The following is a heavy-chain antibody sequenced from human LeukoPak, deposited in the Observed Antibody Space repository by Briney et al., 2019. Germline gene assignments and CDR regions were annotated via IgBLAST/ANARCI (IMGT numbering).Heavy chain of an antibody. J-gene: IGHJ3*02. CDR2: ISSWSSNN. V-gene: IGHV3-21*01. Sequence: PGGSLRLSCAPSGFIFSIYSMNWARHARGKGLEWVSSISSWSSNNYYADSVKDRLTISKDNAKNSLYLQKNSLRAEDTAVYYCARARELCSSTSCYDDAFDIWGQGTIVTVSS. CDR3: ARARELCSSTSCYDDAFDI. CDR1: GFIFSIYS. D-gene: IGHD2-2*01.